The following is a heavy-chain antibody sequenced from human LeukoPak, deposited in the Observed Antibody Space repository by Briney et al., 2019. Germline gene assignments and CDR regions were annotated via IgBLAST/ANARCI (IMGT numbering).Heavy chain of an antibody. J-gene: IGHJ6*02. CDR3: ARGGYGDYSSYYYGMDV. D-gene: IGHD4-17*01. V-gene: IGHV3-30-3*01. CDR1: GFALSSYA. CDR2: ISYDGSNK. Sequence: GGSLRLSCAASGFALSSYAMHWVRHAPDKGLEWVAVISYDGSNKYYADSVKGRFTISRDNSKNTLYLQMNSLRAEDTAVYYCARGGYGDYSSYYYGMDVWGQGTTVTVSS.